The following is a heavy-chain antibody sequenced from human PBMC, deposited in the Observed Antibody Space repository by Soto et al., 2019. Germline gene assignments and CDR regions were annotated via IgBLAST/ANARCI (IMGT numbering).Heavy chain of an antibody. CDR3: SSDRIAARKITTYYYYYGMDV. V-gene: IGHV1-69*13. Sequence: GASVKVSCKASGGTFSSYAISWVRQAPGQGLEWMGGIIPISGTANYAQKFQGRVTITADESTSTAYMEMRNLRCQGTADNYCSSDRIAARKITTYYYYYGMDVWGQGTTVTVSS. D-gene: IGHD6-6*01. CDR1: GGTFSSYA. J-gene: IGHJ6*02. CDR2: IIPISGTA.